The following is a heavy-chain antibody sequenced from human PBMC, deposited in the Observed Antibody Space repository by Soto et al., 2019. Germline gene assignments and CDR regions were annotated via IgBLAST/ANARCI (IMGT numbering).Heavy chain of an antibody. V-gene: IGHV1-69*13. CDR1: GGTFSSYA. D-gene: IGHD4-17*01. CDR2: IIPIFGTA. Sequence: GASVKVSCKASGGTFSSYAISWVRRAPGQGLEWMGGIIPIFGTANYAQKFQGRVTITADESTSTAYMELSSLRSEDTAVYYCARDRDYGVHYWYFDLWGRGTLVTVSS. CDR3: ARDRDYGVHYWYFDL. J-gene: IGHJ2*01.